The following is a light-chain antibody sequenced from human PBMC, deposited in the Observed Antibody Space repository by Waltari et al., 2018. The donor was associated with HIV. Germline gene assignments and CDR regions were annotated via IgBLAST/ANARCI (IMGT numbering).Light chain of an antibody. CDR2: KNN. CDR1: DSNIGSNY. J-gene: IGLJ3*02. CDR3: ASWDDNLNSWV. Sequence: QSVVTKPPSASGTPGQRVTISCSGRDSNIGSNYVYWNQDLPGTAPKLLIYKNNQRSSGVPDRFSGSKSDTSASLVISGLRSEDEADYYCASWDDNLNSWVFGGGTKLTVL. V-gene: IGLV1-47*01.